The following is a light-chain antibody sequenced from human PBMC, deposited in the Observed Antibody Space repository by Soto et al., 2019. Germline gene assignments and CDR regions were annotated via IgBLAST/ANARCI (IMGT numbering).Light chain of an antibody. CDR1: HDISIY. J-gene: IGKJ4*01. CDR3: QHPRMYPST. V-gene: IGKV1-9*01. CDR2: AAS. Sequence: RLTQSPASLSASVGDRVTITCRASHDISIYLSWYQQKPGEAPKLLIYAASTLYGGVPSRFSGSGSGTDFALTITSLQAEDFAPYYSQHPRMYPSTFAGGTKVDI.